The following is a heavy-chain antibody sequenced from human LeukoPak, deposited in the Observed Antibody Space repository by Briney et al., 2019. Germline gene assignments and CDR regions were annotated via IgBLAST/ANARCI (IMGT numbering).Heavy chain of an antibody. J-gene: IGHJ4*02. D-gene: IGHD2-2*01. V-gene: IGHV1-18*01. CDR2: ISVYNDDT. CDR3: ARFKLSRYQQEEALCDY. CDR1: GYIFTGYG. Sequence: GASVKVSCEASGYIFTGYGISWVRQAPGQGLEWMGWISVYNDDTNYAQKFQGRVTMTTDTPTSTAYMELRSLRSDDTAVYYCARFKLSRYQQEEALCDYWGQGTLVTVSS.